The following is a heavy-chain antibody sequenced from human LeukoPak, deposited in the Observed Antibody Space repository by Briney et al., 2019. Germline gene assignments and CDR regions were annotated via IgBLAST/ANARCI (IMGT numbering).Heavy chain of an antibody. CDR3: ARNPSRLSYYFDY. J-gene: IGHJ4*02. V-gene: IGHV3-23*01. CDR2: ISGSGGST. Sequence: PGGSLRLSCAASGFTFSSYAMSWVRQAPGRGLEWVSAISGSGGSTYYADSVKGRFTISRDNSKNTLYLQMNSLRAEDTAVYYCARNPSRLSYYFDYWGQGTLVTVSS. CDR1: GFTFSSYA. D-gene: IGHD2/OR15-2a*01.